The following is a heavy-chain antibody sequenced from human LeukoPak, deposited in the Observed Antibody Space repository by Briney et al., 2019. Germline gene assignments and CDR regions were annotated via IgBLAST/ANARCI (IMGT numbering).Heavy chain of an antibody. J-gene: IGHJ3*02. CDR2: INHSGST. CDR1: GGSFSGYY. Sequence: SETLSLTCAVYGGSFSGYYWSWIRQPPGKGLEWIGEINHSGSTNYKPSLKSRVTISVDTSKNQFSLKLSSVTAADTAVYYCARHVLLWFGEIHFDIWGQGTMVTVSS. V-gene: IGHV4-34*01. D-gene: IGHD3-10*01. CDR3: ARHVLLWFGEIHFDI.